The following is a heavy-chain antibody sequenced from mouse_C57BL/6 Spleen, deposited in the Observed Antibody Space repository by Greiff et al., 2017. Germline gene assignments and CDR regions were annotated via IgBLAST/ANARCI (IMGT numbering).Heavy chain of an antibody. Sequence: QVQLQQSGAELVRPGASVKMSCKASGYTFTSYNMHWVKQTPRQGLEWIGAIYPGNGDTSYNQKFKDKAILTADKSSSTAYMELRRLTSEDSAVYDCTRWGYYYGDYWGQGTTLTVSS. J-gene: IGHJ2*01. V-gene: IGHV1-12*01. D-gene: IGHD1-1*02. CDR1: GYTFTSYN. CDR3: TRWGYYYGDY. CDR2: IYPGNGDT.